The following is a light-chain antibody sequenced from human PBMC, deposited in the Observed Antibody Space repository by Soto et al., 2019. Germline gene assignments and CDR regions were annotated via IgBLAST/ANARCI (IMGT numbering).Light chain of an antibody. V-gene: IGKV3-15*01. CDR2: GAS. Sequence: EVVMTQSPATLSLSPGERATLSCRASQSVSNNLAWYQQKPGQAPRLLIYGASTRATGIPARFSGSGSGTEFTLTTSSLQSEDFAISYCHQYNTWPRTFGQGTKVEL. CDR3: HQYNTWPRT. J-gene: IGKJ1*01. CDR1: QSVSNN.